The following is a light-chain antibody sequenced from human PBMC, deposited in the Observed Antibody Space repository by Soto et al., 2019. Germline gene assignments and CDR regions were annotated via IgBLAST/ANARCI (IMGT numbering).Light chain of an antibody. CDR2: AAT. V-gene: IGKV1-39*01. Sequence: DIQMTQSPSSLSASVGDRVTITCRASPSVASYFNWFQQRPGKAPSLLIYAATTLHTGVPSRFSGSRSGTNFTLTIRRLQPEDFATYYCQESSTTPSFTFGPGTKVDFK. CDR1: PSVASY. J-gene: IGKJ3*01. CDR3: QESSTTPSFT.